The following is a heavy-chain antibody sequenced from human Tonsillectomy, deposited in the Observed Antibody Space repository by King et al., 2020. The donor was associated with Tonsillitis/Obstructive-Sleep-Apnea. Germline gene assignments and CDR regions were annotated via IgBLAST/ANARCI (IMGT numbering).Heavy chain of an antibody. Sequence: VQLVESGAEVKKPGESPKISCKGSGYSFTSYWIAWVRQMPEKGLVWMGIIYPGDSDTRYSPSFQGQVTISADKSTSTAYLQRSSLKASHTAMYYCARHPSYCRGDCYSGPEAFDIWGQGTMGTVSS. D-gene: IGHD2-21*02. CDR2: IYPGDSDT. J-gene: IGHJ3*02. CDR3: ARHPSYCRGDCYSGPEAFDI. CDR1: GYSFTSYW. V-gene: IGHV5-51*01.